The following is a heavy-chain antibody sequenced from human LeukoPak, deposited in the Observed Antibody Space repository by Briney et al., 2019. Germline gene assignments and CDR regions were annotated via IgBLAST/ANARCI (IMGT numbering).Heavy chain of an antibody. J-gene: IGHJ6*03. V-gene: IGHV3-30*02. CDR2: IRYDGSDK. Sequence: GRSLRLXCAASGFTFSNYGMHWVRQAPGKGLEWVAFIRYDGSDKYYADSVKGRFTISRENSENTLYLQMNSLRAEDTAVYYCAKGSFYCSGNTCPQYYYYMDVWGKGTTVTVSS. CDR3: AKGSFYCSGNTCPQYYYYMDV. D-gene: IGHD2-15*01. CDR1: GFTFSNYG.